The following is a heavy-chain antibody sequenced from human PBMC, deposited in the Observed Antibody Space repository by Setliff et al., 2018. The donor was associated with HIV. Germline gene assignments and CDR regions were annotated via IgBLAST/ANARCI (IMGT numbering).Heavy chain of an antibody. D-gene: IGHD5-12*01. Sequence: GGSLRLSCAASGFTVSRNYMSWVRQAPGKGLELVSVIYSGGKTFYADSVKGRFTISRDNSQNTLFLQMNSLRVEDTAIYYCASAPSYYDSPLFESWGQGTLVTVSS. CDR2: IYSGGKT. V-gene: IGHV3-53*01. J-gene: IGHJ4*02. CDR1: GFTVSRNY. CDR3: ASAPSYYDSPLFES.